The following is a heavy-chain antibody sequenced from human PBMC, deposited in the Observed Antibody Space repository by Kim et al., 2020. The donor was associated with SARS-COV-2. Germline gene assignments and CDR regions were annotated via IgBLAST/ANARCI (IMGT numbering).Heavy chain of an antibody. CDR2: RDGSST. V-gene: IGHV3-74*01. CDR3: ASTGYLF. D-gene: IGHD6-25*01. Sequence: RDGSSTSYADSVEGRFTITRDNTKNTLYLQMNSLRAEDTTVYYCASTGYLFWGQGTLVTVSS. J-gene: IGHJ4*02.